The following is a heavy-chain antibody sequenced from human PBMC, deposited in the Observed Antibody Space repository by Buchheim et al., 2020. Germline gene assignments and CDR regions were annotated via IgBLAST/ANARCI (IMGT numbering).Heavy chain of an antibody. Sequence: QVQLVESGGGVVQPGRSLRLSCVASGFSFSYYAMQWVREAPGRGPQWVAVISNDGINKQYADSVKGRFSISRDTSKNTMYLQMNSLRTEDTAVYYCARSTGDCSGGVCYSDFDYWGQGTL. CDR1: GFSFSYYA. CDR2: ISNDGINK. J-gene: IGHJ4*02. V-gene: IGHV3-30-3*01. CDR3: ARSTGDCSGGVCYSDFDY. D-gene: IGHD2-15*01.